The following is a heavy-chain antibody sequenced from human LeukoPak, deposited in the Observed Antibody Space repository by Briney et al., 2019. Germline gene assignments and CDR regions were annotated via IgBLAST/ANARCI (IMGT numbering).Heavy chain of an antibody. Sequence: ASVTVSCKASGYTFTGYYMHWVRQAPGQGLEWMGWINPNSGGTNYAQKFQGRVTMTRDTSISTAYMELSRLRPDDTAVYYCAKDATRYCSSTSCEGDSNFGIDYWGQGTLVTVSS. CDR2: INPNSGGT. D-gene: IGHD2-2*01. CDR1: GYTFTGYY. J-gene: IGHJ4*02. V-gene: IGHV1-2*02. CDR3: AKDATRYCSSTSCEGDSNFGIDY.